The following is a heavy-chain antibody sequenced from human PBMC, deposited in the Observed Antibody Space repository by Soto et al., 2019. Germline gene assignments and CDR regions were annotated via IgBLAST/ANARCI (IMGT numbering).Heavy chain of an antibody. V-gene: IGHV2-5*02. J-gene: IGHJ4*02. CDR2: ISWDGEK. D-gene: IGHD3-9*01. CDR1: GFSLNTRGVG. Sequence: QITLKESGPTLVKPTQTLTLTCTFSGFSLNTRGVGVGWIRQPPGKALEWLALISWDGEKRYSPSLKRRLTINKDTSENQVVITMTNMDPVDTATYYCAHSSGDLLTGISYFDYWGQGTLVTVSS. CDR3: AHSSGDLLTGISYFDY.